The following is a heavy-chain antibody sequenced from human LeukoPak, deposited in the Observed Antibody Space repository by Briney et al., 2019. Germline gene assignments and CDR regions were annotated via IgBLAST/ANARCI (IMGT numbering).Heavy chain of an antibody. Sequence: GGSLRLSCAASGFTFSTYGMHWVRQAPGKGLQWVAVISFDGSDKHYADSVKGRFIISRDNSKNTLFLQMSSLRAEDTSVYHCAKELYGRSFFESWGQGTLVTVSS. CDR1: GFTFSTYG. CDR2: ISFDGSDK. V-gene: IGHV3-30*18. J-gene: IGHJ4*02. CDR3: AKELYGRSFFES. D-gene: IGHD1-26*01.